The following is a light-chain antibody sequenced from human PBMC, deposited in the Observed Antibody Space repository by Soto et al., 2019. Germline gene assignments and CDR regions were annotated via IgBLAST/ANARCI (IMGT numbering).Light chain of an antibody. CDR3: SSSPGSTTFV. V-gene: IGLV2-14*01. CDR2: DAS. CDR1: SSDIGDYNY. J-gene: IGLJ1*01. Sequence: QSALTQPASVSGSPGQSITISCTGTSSDIGDYNYISWYQQHTGKVPKLIIYDASDPPSGVSNVFSGCISANTASLTIAGRHPEDEADYYGSSSPGSTTFVFGTGTQLTVL.